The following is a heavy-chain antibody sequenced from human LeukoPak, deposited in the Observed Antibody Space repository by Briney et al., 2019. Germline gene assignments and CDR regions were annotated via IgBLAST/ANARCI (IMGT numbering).Heavy chain of an antibody. Sequence: QAGGSLRLSCAAPGFTFSSYWMSWVRQAPGKGLEWVSAISGSGGSTYYADSVKGRFTISRDNSKNTLYLQMNSLRAEDTAVYYCAKEPVHYYGSGSGSNYWGQGTLVTVSS. J-gene: IGHJ4*02. CDR1: GFTFSSYW. CDR3: AKEPVHYYGSGSGSNY. V-gene: IGHV3-23*01. D-gene: IGHD3-10*01. CDR2: ISGSGGST.